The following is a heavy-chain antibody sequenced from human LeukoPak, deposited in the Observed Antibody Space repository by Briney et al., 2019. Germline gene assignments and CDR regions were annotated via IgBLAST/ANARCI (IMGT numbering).Heavy chain of an antibody. CDR2: IYYSGST. D-gene: IGHD5-24*01. Sequence: SQTLSLTCTVSGGSLSSGDYYWSWIRQPPGKGLEWIGYIYYSGSTYYNPSLKSRVTISVDTSKNQFSLKLSSVTAADTAVYYCARASRDGYNRDWFDPWGQGTLVTVSS. V-gene: IGHV4-30-4*08. CDR1: GGSLSSGDYY. CDR3: ARASRDGYNRDWFDP. J-gene: IGHJ5*02.